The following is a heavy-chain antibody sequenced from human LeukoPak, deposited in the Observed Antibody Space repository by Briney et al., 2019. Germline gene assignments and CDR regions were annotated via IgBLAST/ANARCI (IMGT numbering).Heavy chain of an antibody. CDR3: ARDSYYYGSSRGFDY. D-gene: IGHD3-10*01. J-gene: IGHJ4*02. V-gene: IGHV4-39*07. Sequence: SETLSLTCTVSGGSISSSSYYWGWIRQPPGKGLEWIGSIYYSGSTYYNPSLKSRVTISGDTAKNQFSLKLRSVPAADTAVYYCARDSYYYGSSRGFDYWGQGTLVTVSS. CDR2: IYYSGST. CDR1: GGSISSSSYY.